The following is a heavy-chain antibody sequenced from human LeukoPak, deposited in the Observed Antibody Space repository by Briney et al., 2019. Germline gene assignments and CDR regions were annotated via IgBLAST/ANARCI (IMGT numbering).Heavy chain of an antibody. J-gene: IGHJ3*02. V-gene: IGHV3-53*01. CDR3: ARGLRRRRAFGARGAFDI. CDR2: IYREGTT. Sequence: PGGSLSLSCAAPGFRFSSIYMKWVRQAPGKGLEGGSGIYREGTTYYADSVKGRFTISRDDSKNTLYLHMNSLRAEDTAVYYCARGLRRRRAFGARGAFDIWGQGTMVTVSS. D-gene: IGHD3-3*01. CDR1: GFRFSSIY.